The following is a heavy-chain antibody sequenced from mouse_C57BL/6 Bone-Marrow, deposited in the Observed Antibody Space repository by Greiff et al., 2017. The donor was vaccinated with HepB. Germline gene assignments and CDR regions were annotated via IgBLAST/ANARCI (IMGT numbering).Heavy chain of an antibody. CDR1: GFTFSSYT. CDR2: ISGGGGNT. CDR3: ARQLRLRAMDY. Sequence: EVQLMESGGGLVKPGGSLKLSCAASGFTFSSYTMSWVRQTPEKRLEWVATISGGGGNTYYPDSVKGRFTISRDNAKNTLYLQMSSLRSEDTALYYCARQLRLRAMDYWGQGTSVTVSS. V-gene: IGHV5-9*01. J-gene: IGHJ4*01. D-gene: IGHD3-2*02.